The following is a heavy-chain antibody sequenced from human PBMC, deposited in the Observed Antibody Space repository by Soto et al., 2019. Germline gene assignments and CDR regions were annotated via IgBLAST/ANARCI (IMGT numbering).Heavy chain of an antibody. V-gene: IGHV3-30-3*01. Sequence: QVQLVESGGGVVQPGRSLRLSCAASGFTFSSYAMHWVRQAPGKGLEWVAVISYDGSNKYYADSVKGRFTISRDNSRNTLYLQMNSPRAEDTAGYYCASNIAAAGDFDYWGQGTLVTVSS. CDR3: ASNIAAAGDFDY. CDR2: ISYDGSNK. J-gene: IGHJ4*02. CDR1: GFTFSSYA. D-gene: IGHD6-13*01.